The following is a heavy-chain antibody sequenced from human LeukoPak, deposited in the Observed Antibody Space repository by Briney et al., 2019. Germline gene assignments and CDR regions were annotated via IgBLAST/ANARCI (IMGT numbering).Heavy chain of an antibody. CDR2: IYYSGST. CDR3: ARAGGSYTFDL. CDR1: GGSISSYY. Sequence: PSETLSLTCTVSGGSISSYYWSWIRQPPGKGLEWIGYIYYSGSTNYNPSLKSRVTISVDTSKNQFSLKLSSVTAADTAVYYCARAGGSYTFDLWGQGTLVTVSS. J-gene: IGHJ4*02. V-gene: IGHV4-59*01. D-gene: IGHD1-26*01.